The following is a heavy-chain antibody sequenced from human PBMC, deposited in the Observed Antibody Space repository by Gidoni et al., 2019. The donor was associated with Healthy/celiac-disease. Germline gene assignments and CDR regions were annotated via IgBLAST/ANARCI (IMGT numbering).Heavy chain of an antibody. J-gene: IGHJ6*02. CDR1: GSTFDYYA. CDR3: ARAPQYYYYGMDV. Sequence: EVQLGEAGGVVVQPGGSLRLSCAASGSTFDYYAMHWVRQAPGKGLEWVSLISWDGGSTYYADSVKGRFTISRDNSKNSLYLQMNSLRAEDTALYYCARAPQYYYYGMDVWGQGTTVTVSS. CDR2: ISWDGGST. V-gene: IGHV3-43D*04.